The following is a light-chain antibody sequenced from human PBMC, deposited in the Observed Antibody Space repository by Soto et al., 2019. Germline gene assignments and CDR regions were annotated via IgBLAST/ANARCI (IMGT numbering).Light chain of an antibody. CDR1: QSISSN. V-gene: IGKV1-39*01. CDR2: AAS. Sequence: DIQMTQSPSSLSASVGDRVTITCRASQSISSNLNWHQQKPGKAPKLLIYAASNLQSGVPSTFSGSGSGTDFTLTISSLQPEDFATYYCQQSHSIPWTFGQGTKVDIK. J-gene: IGKJ1*01. CDR3: QQSHSIPWT.